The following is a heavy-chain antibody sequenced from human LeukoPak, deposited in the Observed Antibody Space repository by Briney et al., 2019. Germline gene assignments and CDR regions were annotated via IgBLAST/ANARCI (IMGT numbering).Heavy chain of an antibody. CDR3: ARESTSTSCSDY. Sequence: ASVKVSCKASGGTFSSYAISWVRQAPGQGLEWMGRIIPILGIANYAQKFQGRVTITADKSTSTAYMELSSLRSEDTTVYYCARESTSTSCSDYWGQGTLVTVPS. CDR2: IIPILGIA. D-gene: IGHD2-2*01. CDR1: GGTFSSYA. J-gene: IGHJ4*02. V-gene: IGHV1-69*04.